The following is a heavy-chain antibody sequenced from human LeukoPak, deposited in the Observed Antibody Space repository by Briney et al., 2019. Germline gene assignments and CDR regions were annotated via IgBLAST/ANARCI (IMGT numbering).Heavy chain of an antibody. CDR2: ISSSSSYI. J-gene: IGHJ3*02. Sequence: PGGSLRLSCAASGFTFSSYSMNWVRQAPGKGLEWVSSISSSSSYIYYADSVKGRFTISRDNAKNSLYLRMNSLRAEDTAVYYCARDRCGSDCYTHGAFDIWGQGTMVTVSS. D-gene: IGHD2-21*01. CDR3: ARDRCGSDCYTHGAFDI. CDR1: GFTFSSYS. V-gene: IGHV3-21*01.